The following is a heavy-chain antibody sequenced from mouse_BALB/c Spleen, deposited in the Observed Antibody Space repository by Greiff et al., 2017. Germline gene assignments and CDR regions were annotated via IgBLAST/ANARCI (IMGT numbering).Heavy chain of an antibody. CDR2: IFPGTGTT. CDR3: VRRRYFDV. V-gene: IGHV1S132*01. J-gene: IGHJ1*01. Sequence: QVQLKQSGAELVKPGASVKLSCKTSGYTFTSYWIQWVKQRPGQGLGWIGEIFPGTGTTYYNEKFKGKATLTIDTSSSTAYMQLSSLTSEDSAVYFCVRRRYFDVWGAGTTVTVSS. CDR1: GYTFTSYW.